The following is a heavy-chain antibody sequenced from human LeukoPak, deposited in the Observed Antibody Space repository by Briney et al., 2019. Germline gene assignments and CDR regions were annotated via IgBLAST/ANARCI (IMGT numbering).Heavy chain of an antibody. J-gene: IGHJ6*02. CDR3: ARDRGSITIFGVVTTYYYYYGIDV. Sequence: PGGSLRLSCAASGFTFSSYSMNWVRQAPGKGLEWVSSISSSSSYIYYADSVKGRFTISRDNAKNSLYLQMNSLRAEDTAVYYCARDRGSITIFGVVTTYYYYYGIDVWGQGTTVTVSS. CDR2: ISSSSSYI. D-gene: IGHD3-3*01. CDR1: GFTFSSYS. V-gene: IGHV3-21*01.